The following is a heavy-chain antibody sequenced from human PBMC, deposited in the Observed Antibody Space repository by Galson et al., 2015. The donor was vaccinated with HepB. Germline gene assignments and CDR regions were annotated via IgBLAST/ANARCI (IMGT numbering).Heavy chain of an antibody. D-gene: IGHD3-3*01. Sequence: SVKVSCKASGYTFTSYGISWVRQAPGQGLEWMGWISAYNGNTNYAQKLQGRVTMTTDTSTSTAYMELRSLRPDDTAVYYCARLTIFGVVINGWDPWGQGTLVTVSS. CDR2: ISAYNGNT. CDR1: GYTFTSYG. J-gene: IGHJ5*02. V-gene: IGHV1-18*04. CDR3: ARLTIFGVVINGWDP.